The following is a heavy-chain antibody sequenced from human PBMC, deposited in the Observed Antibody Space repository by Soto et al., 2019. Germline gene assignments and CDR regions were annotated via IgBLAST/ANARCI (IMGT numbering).Heavy chain of an antibody. CDR1: GLTFNSYG. Sequence: PGGSLRLSCAASGLTFNSYGMHWVRQAPGKGLEWVAVISSDGSNKYYADSVKGRFTISRDNSKNTLYLQMNSLRAEDTAIYYCAKEGRRPYSSGWFGFDYWGQGTLVTVSS. J-gene: IGHJ4*02. CDR3: AKEGRRPYSSGWFGFDY. V-gene: IGHV3-30*18. D-gene: IGHD6-19*01. CDR2: ISSDGSNK.